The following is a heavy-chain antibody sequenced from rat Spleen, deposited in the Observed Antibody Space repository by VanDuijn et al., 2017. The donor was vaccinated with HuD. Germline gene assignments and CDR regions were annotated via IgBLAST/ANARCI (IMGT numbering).Heavy chain of an antibody. V-gene: IGHV2S61*01. Sequence: QVQLKESGPGLVQASQTLSLTCSVSGFSLTRYHVSWVRQPPGKSLMWMGTVWASGNTNFNSAVQSRLSISRDTSKSQVFLKMNSLQTEDTAMYFCASGIFDFWGPGTMVTVSS. CDR3: ASGIFDF. CDR1: GFSLTRYH. CDR2: VWASGNT. J-gene: IGHJ1*01. D-gene: IGHD1-4*01.